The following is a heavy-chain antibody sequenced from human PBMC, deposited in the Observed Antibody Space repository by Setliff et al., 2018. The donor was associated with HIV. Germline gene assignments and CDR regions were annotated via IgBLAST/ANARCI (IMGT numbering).Heavy chain of an antibody. CDR2: IYYRGST. CDR3: ARSRTSSGYYGVTGYGMDV. CDR1: GGSISSDY. V-gene: IGHV4-59*01. Sequence: PSETLSLTCTVSGGSISSDYWSWIRQPPGKGLEWIGYIYYRGSTNYNPSLKSRVTISVATSKNQFSLKLNSVTTADTAVYYCARSRTSSGYYGVTGYGMDVWGQGTTVTVSS. D-gene: IGHD3-22*01. J-gene: IGHJ6*02.